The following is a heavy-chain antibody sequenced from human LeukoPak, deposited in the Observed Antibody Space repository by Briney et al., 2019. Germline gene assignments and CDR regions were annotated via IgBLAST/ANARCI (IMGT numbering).Heavy chain of an antibody. CDR1: GFSLTTGGVG. D-gene: IGHD3-3*01. CDR3: AHRPPGAADVEWSFDY. CDR2: IYWDDDK. V-gene: IGHV2-5*02. Sequence: SGPTLVNPPQTLTLTCTFSGFSLTTGGVGVGWIRQPPVKALEWLAVIYWDDDKRYSPSLKSRLTISKDTSKNQVVLTMTNMDPVDTATYYCAHRPPGAADVEWSFDYWGQGTLVTVSS. J-gene: IGHJ4*02.